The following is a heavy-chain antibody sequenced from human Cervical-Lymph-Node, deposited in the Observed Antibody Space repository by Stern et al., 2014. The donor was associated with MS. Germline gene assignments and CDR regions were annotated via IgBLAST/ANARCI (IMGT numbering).Heavy chain of an antibody. J-gene: IGHJ5*02. V-gene: IGHV4-39*01. CDR2: IYYSGST. Sequence: QVQLQESGPGLVKPSETLSLTCTVSGGSISSSSYYWGWIRQPPGKGLEWIGSIYYSGSTYYNPSLKSRVTISLDTSKNQFSLKLSSGTAADTAVYYCARPDYGDQQGNAARHQNWFDPWGQGTLVTVSS. D-gene: IGHD4-17*01. CDR3: ARPDYGDQQGNAARHQNWFDP. CDR1: GGSISSSSYY.